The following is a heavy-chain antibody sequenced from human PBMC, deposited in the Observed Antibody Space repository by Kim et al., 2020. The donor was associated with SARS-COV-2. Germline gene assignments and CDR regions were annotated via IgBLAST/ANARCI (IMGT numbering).Heavy chain of an antibody. D-gene: IGHD1-26*01. V-gene: IGHV4-59*10. Sequence: PSLKSRVTMSVDTSKNQFSLKLSSVTAADTAVYYCARSPPGATNPNGFDYWGQGTLVTVSS. CDR3: ARSPPGATNPNGFDY. J-gene: IGHJ4*02.